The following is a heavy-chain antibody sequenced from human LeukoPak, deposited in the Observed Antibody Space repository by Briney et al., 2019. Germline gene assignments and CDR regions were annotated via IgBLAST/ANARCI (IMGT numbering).Heavy chain of an antibody. CDR3: ARASSGWYVDRYYFDY. Sequence: SETLSLTCAVYGGSFSGYYWSWIRPPPGKGLEWIGEINHSGSTNYNPSLKSRVTISVDTSKNQFSLKLSSVTAADTAVYYCARASSGWYVDRYYFDYWGQGTLVTVSS. CDR1: GGSFSGYY. V-gene: IGHV4-34*01. J-gene: IGHJ4*02. D-gene: IGHD6-19*01. CDR2: INHSGST.